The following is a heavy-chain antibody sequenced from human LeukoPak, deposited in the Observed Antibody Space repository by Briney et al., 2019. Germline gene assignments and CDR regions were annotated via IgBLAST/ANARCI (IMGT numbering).Heavy chain of an antibody. J-gene: IGHJ4*02. V-gene: IGHV3-21*01. CDR3: ARDGRLSYGSGINFDY. Sequence: GGSLRLSCAASGFTFSSYSMNWVRQAPGKGREWVSSISSSSSYIYYADSVKGRFTISRDNAKNSLYLQMNSLRAEDTAVYYCARDGRLSYGSGINFDYWGQGTLVTVSS. D-gene: IGHD3-10*01. CDR2: ISSSSSYI. CDR1: GFTFSSYS.